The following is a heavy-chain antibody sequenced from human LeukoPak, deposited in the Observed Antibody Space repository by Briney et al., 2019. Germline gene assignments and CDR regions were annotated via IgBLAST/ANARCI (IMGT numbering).Heavy chain of an antibody. Sequence: GGSLRLSCTASGFTFNNCAMTWVRQAPGKGLEWVSAITGSGAYTNYAGSVKGRFTISRDNSRNTIYLQMNSLRAEDTAIYYCAKRSSTSSGYFDFWGRGTLVTVSS. V-gene: IGHV3-23*01. CDR3: AKRSSTSSGYFDF. CDR2: ITGSGAYT. CDR1: GFTFNNCA. D-gene: IGHD3-22*01. J-gene: IGHJ4*02.